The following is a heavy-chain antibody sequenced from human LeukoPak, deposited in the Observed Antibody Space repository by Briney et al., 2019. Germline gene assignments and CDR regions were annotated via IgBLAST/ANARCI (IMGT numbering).Heavy chain of an antibody. CDR3: ARGHDYVWGSYNY. J-gene: IGHJ4*02. CDR2: ISYDGSNK. Sequence: PGRSLRLSCAASGFTFSSYAMHWVRQAPGKGLEWVAVISYDGSNKYYADSVKGRFTISRDNSKNTLYLQMNSLRAEDTAVYYCARGHDYVWGSYNYWGQGTLVTVSS. D-gene: IGHD3-16*01. CDR1: GFTFSSYA. V-gene: IGHV3-30-3*01.